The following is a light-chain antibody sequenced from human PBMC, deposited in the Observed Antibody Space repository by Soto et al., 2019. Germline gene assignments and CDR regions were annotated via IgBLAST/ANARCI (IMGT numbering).Light chain of an antibody. CDR2: GAS. Sequence: TQSPSSVSASVGDRVTITCRSSEDISTWLAWYQQKPGQAPRLLISGASSRATGIPDRFSGSGSATDFTLTISRLEPEDFALYYCQQYGSSPITFGQGTRLEIK. V-gene: IGKV3-20*01. J-gene: IGKJ5*01. CDR1: EDISTW. CDR3: QQYGSSPIT.